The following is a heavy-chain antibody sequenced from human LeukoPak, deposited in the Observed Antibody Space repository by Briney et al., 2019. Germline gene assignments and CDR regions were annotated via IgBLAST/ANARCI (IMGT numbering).Heavy chain of an antibody. Sequence: SETLSLTCTVSGGSITSSSYHWGWIRQPPGKGLEWIGSIYYTGTTYYNPSLKSRVTISVDTSKNQFSLKLSSVTAADTAVYYCARALMVYATGAYYYYMDVWGKGTTVTVSS. CDR2: IYYTGTT. CDR3: ARALMVYATGAYYYYMDV. D-gene: IGHD2-8*01. CDR1: GGSITSSSYH. V-gene: IGHV4-39*07. J-gene: IGHJ6*03.